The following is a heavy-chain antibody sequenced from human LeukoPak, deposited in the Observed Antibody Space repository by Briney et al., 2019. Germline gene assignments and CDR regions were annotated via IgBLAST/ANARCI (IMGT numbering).Heavy chain of an antibody. D-gene: IGHD3-3*01. CDR3: AKDHYWSIDY. Sequence: GGSLRLSCAASGFDFSSNWMHWVRHAPGQGLVWVSRIKGDGISTNYADSVKGRFTISRDIAKNALYLQMNSLRAEDTGVYYCAKDHYWSIDYWGRGTLVTVSS. V-gene: IGHV3-74*01. CDR1: GFDFSSNW. CDR2: IKGDGIST. J-gene: IGHJ4*02.